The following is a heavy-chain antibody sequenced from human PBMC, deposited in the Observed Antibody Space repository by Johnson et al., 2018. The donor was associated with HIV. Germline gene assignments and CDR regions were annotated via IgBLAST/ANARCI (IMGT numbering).Heavy chain of an antibody. D-gene: IGHD3-22*01. V-gene: IGHV3-9*01. J-gene: IGHJ3*02. CDR1: GFTFDDYA. CDR2: ISWNSGSI. CDR3: AKCFSYDNTPYYYVPFDI. Sequence: VQLVESGGGLVKPGGSLRLSCAASGFTFDDYAMHWVRQAPGKGLEWVSGISWNSGSIGYADSVKGRFPISRDNAKNTLYLQMNSLRAEDTAVYYCAKCFSYDNTPYYYVPFDIWGQGTLVTVSS.